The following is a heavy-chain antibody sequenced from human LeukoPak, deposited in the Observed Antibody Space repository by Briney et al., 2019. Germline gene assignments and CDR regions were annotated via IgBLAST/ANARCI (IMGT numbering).Heavy chain of an antibody. D-gene: IGHD4-17*01. Sequence: PGGSLRLSCAASGFTFSSYSMNWVRQAPGEGLEWVSYISSSSSTIYYADSVKGRFTISRDNAKNSLYLQMNSLRAEDTAVYYCARAGDYGAIRYFQHWGQGTLVTVSS. V-gene: IGHV3-48*01. J-gene: IGHJ1*01. CDR1: GFTFSSYS. CDR3: ARAGDYGAIRYFQH. CDR2: ISSSSSTI.